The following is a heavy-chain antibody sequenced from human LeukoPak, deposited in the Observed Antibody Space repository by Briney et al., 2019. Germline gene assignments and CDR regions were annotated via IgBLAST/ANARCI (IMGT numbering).Heavy chain of an antibody. CDR1: GFTFSSYS. J-gene: IGHJ4*02. CDR2: ISSSSSYI. CDR3: ARDGEEASSSWYRVDY. V-gene: IGHV3-21*01. Sequence: GGSLRLSCAASGFTFSSYSMNWVRQAPGKGLEWVSSISSSSSYIYYADSVKGRFTISRDNAKNSLYLQMNSLRAEDTAVYYCARDGEEASSSWYRVDYWSQGTLVTVSS. D-gene: IGHD6-13*01.